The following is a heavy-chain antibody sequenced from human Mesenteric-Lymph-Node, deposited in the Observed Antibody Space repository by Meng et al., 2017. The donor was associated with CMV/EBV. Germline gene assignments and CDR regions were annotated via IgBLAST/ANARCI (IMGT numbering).Heavy chain of an antibody. CDR2: INWNGGST. J-gene: IGHJ4*02. V-gene: IGHV3-20*01. Sequence: GSTFDDYGMSWVRQAPGKGLEWVSGINWNGGSTGYADSVKGRFTISRDNAKNSLYLQMNSLRAEDTALYHCARGNYGSGSYYFPFDYWDQGTLVTVSS. CDR3: ARGNYGSGSYYFPFDY. CDR1: GSTFDDYG. D-gene: IGHD3-10*01.